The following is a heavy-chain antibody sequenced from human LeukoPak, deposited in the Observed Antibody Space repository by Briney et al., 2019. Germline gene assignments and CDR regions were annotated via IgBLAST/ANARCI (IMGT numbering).Heavy chain of an antibody. CDR1: GGSFSGYY. CDR3: ARVGYDYVWGSYRSSYFDY. J-gene: IGHJ4*02. Sequence: PSETLSLTCAVYGGSFSGYYWSWIRQSPGKGLEWIGERHHSGNSDYNPSLKSRVTISVDTSRNQFSLKLSSVTAADTAVYYCARVGYDYVWGSYRSSYFDYWGQGTLVTVSS. CDR2: RHHSGNS. D-gene: IGHD3-16*02. V-gene: IGHV4-34*01.